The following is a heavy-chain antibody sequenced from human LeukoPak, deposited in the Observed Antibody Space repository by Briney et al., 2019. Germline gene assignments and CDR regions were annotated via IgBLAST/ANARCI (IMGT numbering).Heavy chain of an antibody. CDR1: GFSLSTSGMC. J-gene: IGHJ4*02. CDR3: AVNTAVTGTDY. V-gene: IGHV2-70*11. CDR2: IDCDDDK. Sequence: SGPALAKPTQTLTLTCTFSGFSLSTSGMCVSWIRQPPGKALERLARIDCDDDKYYNTSLKTRLTISTNTSKHQVCLTMTNMDPVYTATYDCAVNTAVTGTDYWGQGTLVTVYS. D-gene: IGHD6-19*01.